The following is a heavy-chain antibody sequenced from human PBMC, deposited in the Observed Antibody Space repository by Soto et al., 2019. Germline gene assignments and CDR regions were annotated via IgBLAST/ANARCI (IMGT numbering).Heavy chain of an antibody. D-gene: IGHD3-3*01. CDR1: GGSISSSSYY. CDR3: ARAGFFTIFGVVITRHFDY. J-gene: IGHJ4*02. CDR2: IYYSGST. Sequence: SETLSLTCTFSGGSISSSSYYLGWIRQPPGKGLEWIGSIYYSGSTYYNPSLKSRVTISVNTSKNQFYLKLSSVTAADTAVYYCARAGFFTIFGVVITRHFDYWGQGTLVTVSS. V-gene: IGHV4-39*07.